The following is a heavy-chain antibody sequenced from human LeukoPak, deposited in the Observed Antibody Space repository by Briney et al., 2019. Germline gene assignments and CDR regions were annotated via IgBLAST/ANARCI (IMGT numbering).Heavy chain of an antibody. CDR1: GFTFNNYW. V-gene: IGHV3-7*01. Sequence: GGSLRLSCAASGFTFNNYWMSWVRQAPGKGLEWVANIKQDGSEKYYVDSVRGRFTISRDNAKNSLYLQMSSLRAEDTAVYYCATTGSGSYYDYWGQGTLVTVSS. D-gene: IGHD1-26*01. CDR3: ATTGSGSYYDY. CDR2: IKQDGSEK. J-gene: IGHJ4*02.